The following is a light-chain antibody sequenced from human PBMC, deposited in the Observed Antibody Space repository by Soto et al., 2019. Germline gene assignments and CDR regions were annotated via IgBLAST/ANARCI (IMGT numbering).Light chain of an antibody. Sequence: DIQMTQSPSTLSASVGDRVTITCRASQSISSWLAWYQQKPGKAPKLLIYDASSLESGVPSRFSGSGSGTEVTLPISSRQPADFATYYCQQYQSYSAGLTFGGGTKVEIK. CDR1: QSISSW. V-gene: IGKV1-5*01. J-gene: IGKJ4*01. CDR2: DAS. CDR3: QQYQSYSAGLT.